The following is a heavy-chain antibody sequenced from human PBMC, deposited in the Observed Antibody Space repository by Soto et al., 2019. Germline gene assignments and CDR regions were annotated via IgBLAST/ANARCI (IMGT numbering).Heavy chain of an antibody. J-gene: IGHJ5*02. D-gene: IGHD5-18*01. Sequence: SVKVSCKASGGTFSSYAISWVRQAPGQGLEWMGGIIPIFGTANYAQKFQGRVTITADKSTSTAYMELSSLRSEDTAVYYCARDPMPDTAMGHNWFDPWGQGTLVTVSS. CDR3: ARDPMPDTAMGHNWFDP. CDR2: IIPIFGTA. V-gene: IGHV1-69*06. CDR1: GGTFSSYA.